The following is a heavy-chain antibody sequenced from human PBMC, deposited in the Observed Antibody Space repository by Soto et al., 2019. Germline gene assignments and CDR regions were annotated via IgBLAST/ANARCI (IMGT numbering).Heavy chain of an antibody. J-gene: IGHJ6*02. CDR1: GGTFSSYA. CDR2: IIPIFGTA. V-gene: IGHV1-69*01. D-gene: IGHD2-15*01. CDR3: ARDRLVVVVAANYYYYYGMDV. Sequence: QVQLVQSGAEVKKPGSSVKVSCKASGGTFSSYAISWVRQAPGQGLEWMGGIIPIFGTANYAQKFQGRVTITAYESTSTAYMELSSLRSEDTAVYYCARDRLVVVVAANYYYYYGMDVWGQGTTVTASS.